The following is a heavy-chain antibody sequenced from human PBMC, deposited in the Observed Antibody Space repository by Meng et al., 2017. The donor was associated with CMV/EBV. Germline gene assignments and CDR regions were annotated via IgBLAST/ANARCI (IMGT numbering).Heavy chain of an antibody. CDR3: ARECLSAWCSSTSCRHDITRHWYFDL. Sequence: SVKVSCKASGGTFSSYAISWVRQAPGQGLEWMGGIIPIFGTANYAQKFQGRVTITTDESTSTAYMELSSLRAEDTAVYYCARECLSAWCSSTSCRHDITRHWYFDLWGRGTLVTVSS. CDR2: IIPIFGTA. J-gene: IGHJ2*01. D-gene: IGHD2-2*01. V-gene: IGHV1-69*05. CDR1: GGTFSSYA.